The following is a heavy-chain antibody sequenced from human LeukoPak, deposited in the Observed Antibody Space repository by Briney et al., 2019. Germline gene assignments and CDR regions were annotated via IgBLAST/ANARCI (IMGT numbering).Heavy chain of an antibody. CDR3: AKAGLILHAGY. D-gene: IGHD2-21*01. CDR2: ITSTGDNT. V-gene: IGHV3-23*01. J-gene: IGHJ4*02. CDR1: GFSYA. Sequence: GGSLRLSCAVSGFSYAMTWVRQAPGKGLECVSVITSTGDNTYYIDSVKGRFTISRDDSKNTLYLQMNNLRVEDTAIYYCAKAGLILHAGYWGQGTLVTVSS.